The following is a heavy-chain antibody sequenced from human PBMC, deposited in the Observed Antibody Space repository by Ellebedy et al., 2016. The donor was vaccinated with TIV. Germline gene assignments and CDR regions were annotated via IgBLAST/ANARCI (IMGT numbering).Heavy chain of an antibody. V-gene: IGHV3-23*01. CDR3: AVDLNAVATAPDF. CDR2: ISCGGDST. J-gene: IGHJ4*02. CDR1: GFTFSNYA. Sequence: PGGSLRLSCVGSGFTFSNYAMSWVRQAPGKGLEWVSAISCGGDSTYYADSVKGRFTISRDNSRATVYLQMNSLRDEDTAVYYCAVDLNAVATAPDFWGQGTLVTVSS. D-gene: IGHD5-12*01.